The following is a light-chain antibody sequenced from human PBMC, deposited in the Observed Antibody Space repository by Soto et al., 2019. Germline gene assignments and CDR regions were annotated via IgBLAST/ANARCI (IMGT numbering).Light chain of an antibody. CDR1: QSVSSNF. CDR3: QHLGSAPTT. J-gene: IGKJ5*01. CDR2: GAS. V-gene: IGKV3-20*01. Sequence: EIVLTQSPGTLSLSPGEGATLSCRASQSVSSNFLAWYQQKPGQAPRLLIYGASSRATGIPDRFSGSGSGTDFPLTISRLEPEDFAVYYCQHLGSAPTTFAQGKRLEIK.